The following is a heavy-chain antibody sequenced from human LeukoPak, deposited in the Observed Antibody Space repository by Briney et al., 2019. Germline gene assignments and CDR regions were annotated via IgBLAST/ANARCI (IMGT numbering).Heavy chain of an antibody. Sequence: SETLSLTCTVSGGSISSSSYYWGWIRQPPGKGLEWIGSIYYSGSTYYNPPLKNRVTISVDTSKNQFSLKLSSVTAADTAVYYCARLDSSGYYSIFDYWGQGTLVTVSS. D-gene: IGHD3-22*01. J-gene: IGHJ4*02. CDR3: ARLDSSGYYSIFDY. CDR1: GGSISSSSYY. CDR2: IYYSGST. V-gene: IGHV4-39*01.